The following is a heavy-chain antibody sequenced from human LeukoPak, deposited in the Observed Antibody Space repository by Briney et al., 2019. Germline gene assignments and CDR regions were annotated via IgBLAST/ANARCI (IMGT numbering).Heavy chain of an antibody. V-gene: IGHV3-74*01. CDR2: NNSDGSST. CDR3: ARGGTVTSDY. CDR1: GFTFSSYW. Sequence: GGSLRLSCAASGFTFSSYWMHWVRQAPGKGLVWVSRNNSDGSSTSYADSVKGRFTISRDNAKNTLYLQMNSLRAEDTAVYYCARGGTVTSDYWGQGTLVTVSS. D-gene: IGHD4-11*01. J-gene: IGHJ4*02.